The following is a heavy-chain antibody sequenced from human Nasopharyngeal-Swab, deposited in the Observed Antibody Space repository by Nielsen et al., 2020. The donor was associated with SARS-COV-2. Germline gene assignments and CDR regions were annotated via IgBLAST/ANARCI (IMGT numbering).Heavy chain of an antibody. J-gene: IGHJ6*02. CDR1: GFTFSSYA. CDR3: AKDLRSSSRGGMDV. Sequence: GPLRLSCAASGFTFSSYAMSWVRQAPGKGLEWVSAISGSGGSTYYADSVKGRFTISRDNSKNTLYLQMNSLRAEDTAVYYCAKDLRSSSRGGMDVWGQGTTVTVSS. CDR2: ISGSGGST. D-gene: IGHD6-13*01. V-gene: IGHV3-23*01.